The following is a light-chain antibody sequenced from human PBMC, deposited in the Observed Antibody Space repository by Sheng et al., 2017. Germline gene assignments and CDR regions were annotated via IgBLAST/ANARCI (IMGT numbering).Light chain of an antibody. CDR2: DVS. J-gene: IGLJ1*01. V-gene: IGLV2-14*03. Sequence: QSALTQPASVSGSPGQSITISCTGTTHDVGGYNYVSWYQQHPGKAPKLMIYDVSNRPSGVSNRFSGSKSGNTASLTISGLQAEDEADYHCSSFTSSSTYVFGTGTKVTVL. CDR3: SSFTSSSTYV. CDR1: THDVGGYNY.